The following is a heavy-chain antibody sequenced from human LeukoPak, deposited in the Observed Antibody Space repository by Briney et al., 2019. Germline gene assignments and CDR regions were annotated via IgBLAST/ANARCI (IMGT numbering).Heavy chain of an antibody. CDR2: ISAYNGNT. Sequence: ASVKVSCKASGCTFTSYGISWVRQAPGQGLEWMGWISAYNGNTNYAQKLQGRVTMTTDTSTSTAYMELRSLRSDDTAVYYCARGLSPRTLYYYDSSGSPFDYWGQGTLVTVSS. CDR1: GCTFTSYG. D-gene: IGHD3-22*01. J-gene: IGHJ4*02. CDR3: ARGLSPRTLYYYDSSGSPFDY. V-gene: IGHV1-18*01.